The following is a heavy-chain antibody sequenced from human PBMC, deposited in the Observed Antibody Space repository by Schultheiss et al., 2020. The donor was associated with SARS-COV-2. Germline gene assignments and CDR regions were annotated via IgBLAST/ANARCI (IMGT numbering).Heavy chain of an antibody. CDR2: ISHDGSNK. Sequence: GGSLRLSCGASGFSFSSYGMLWVRQAPGKGPEWVAVISHDGSNKKYADSVKGRFTISRDNFKNTLYMQANSLTAEDTAVYYCAKAGYYRDTSSYIDSWGQGTLVTVSS. CDR1: GFSFSSYG. J-gene: IGHJ4*02. D-gene: IGHD3-22*01. CDR3: AKAGYYRDTSSYIDS. V-gene: IGHV3-30*18.